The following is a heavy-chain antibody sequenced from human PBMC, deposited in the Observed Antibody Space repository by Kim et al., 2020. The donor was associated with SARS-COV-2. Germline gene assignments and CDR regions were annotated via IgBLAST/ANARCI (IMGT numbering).Heavy chain of an antibody. V-gene: IGHV3-21*01. J-gene: IGHJ4*02. Sequence: DSVKGRFTIPRDNAKNSLYLQMNSLGAEDTAVYYCAPGRDRSGWFNFDYGGQGTLVTVSS. CDR3: APGRDRSGWFNFDY. D-gene: IGHD6-19*01.